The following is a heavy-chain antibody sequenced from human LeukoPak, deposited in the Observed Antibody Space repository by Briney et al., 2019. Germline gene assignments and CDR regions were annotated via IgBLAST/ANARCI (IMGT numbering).Heavy chain of an antibody. V-gene: IGHV4-4*02. CDR3: GRHDYGDSSAAFDI. CDR1: GDSISNNYW. J-gene: IGHJ3*02. Sequence: KASGTLSLTCAVSGDSISNNYWWRWVRQFPGKGLEWIGEIYRSGSTNYNPSLKSRVTISIGKSKNQFSLNLSSVTAADTAVYYCGRHDYGDSSAAFDIWGQGTMVIVSS. CDR2: IYRSGST. D-gene: IGHD4-17*01.